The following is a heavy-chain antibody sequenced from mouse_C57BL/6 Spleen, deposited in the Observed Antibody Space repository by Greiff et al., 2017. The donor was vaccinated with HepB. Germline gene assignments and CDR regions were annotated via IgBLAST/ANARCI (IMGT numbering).Heavy chain of an antibody. Sequence: QVQLKESGAELARPGASVKLSCKASGYTFTSYGISWVKQRTGQGLEWIGEIYPRSGNTYYNEKFKGKATLTADKSSSTAYMELRSLTSEDSAVYFCARGAAQATSSYYAMDYWGQGTSVTVSS. CDR3: ARGAAQATSSYYAMDY. J-gene: IGHJ4*01. CDR1: GYTFTSYG. V-gene: IGHV1-81*01. CDR2: IYPRSGNT. D-gene: IGHD3-2*02.